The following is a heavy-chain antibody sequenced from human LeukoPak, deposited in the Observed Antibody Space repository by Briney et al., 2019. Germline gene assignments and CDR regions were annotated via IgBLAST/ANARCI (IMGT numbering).Heavy chain of an antibody. CDR1: GGSISSYY. D-gene: IGHD3-22*01. Sequence: SETLSLTCTVSGGSISSYYWSWIRQPPGKGLEWIGYIYYSGSTNYNPSLKRRVTISVDTCKNQFSLRLSSVTAADTAVYYCARVTGYMIEDYFDYWGQGTLVTVSS. CDR3: ARVTGYMIEDYFDY. V-gene: IGHV4-59*01. CDR2: IYYSGST. J-gene: IGHJ4*02.